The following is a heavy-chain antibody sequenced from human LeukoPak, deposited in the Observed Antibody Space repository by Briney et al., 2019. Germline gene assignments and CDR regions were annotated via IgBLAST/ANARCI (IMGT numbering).Heavy chain of an antibody. CDR2: IYHTGST. V-gene: IGHV4-34*01. CDR1: GGSFSGYY. D-gene: IGHD3-16*01. CDR3: ERRGGFFDF. J-gene: IGHJ4*02. Sequence: SETLSLTCAVYGGSFSGYYWSWIRQPPGKGLELIGEIYHTGSTNYNPSLQSRVTISIDKSKNQFSLRLSSVTVADTAFYYCERRGGFFDFWGQGTLVTVSS.